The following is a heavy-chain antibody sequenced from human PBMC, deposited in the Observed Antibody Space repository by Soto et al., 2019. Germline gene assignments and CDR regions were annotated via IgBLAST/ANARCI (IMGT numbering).Heavy chain of an antibody. CDR2: TYYRSKWYN. V-gene: IGHV6-1*01. CDR1: GDSVSSNSAA. Sequence: SQTLSLTCAISGDSVSSNSAAWNWIRQSPSRGLEWLGRTYYRSKWYNDYAVSVKSRITINPDTSKSQFSLQLNSVTPEDTAVYYCARQNTYSRSWYVSPWGQGTRLTVSS. CDR3: ARQNTYSRSWYVSP. J-gene: IGHJ5*02. D-gene: IGHD6-13*01.